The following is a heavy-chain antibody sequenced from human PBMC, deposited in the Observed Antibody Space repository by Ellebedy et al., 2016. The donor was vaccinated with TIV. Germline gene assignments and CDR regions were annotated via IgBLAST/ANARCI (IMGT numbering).Heavy chain of an antibody. V-gene: IGHV4-59*01. CDR3: VRGRGIAVAGTYEDTWFDP. Sequence: MPGGSLRLSCTVSGGSISSYFWTRIRQPPGKGLEWIGDIYYSGNTYYNPSLKSRVSMSVDTSNNHFSLRLNSVTAADTAVYYCVRGRGIAVAGTYEDTWFDPWGQGTLVTVSS. CDR1: GGSISSYF. CDR2: IYYSGNT. D-gene: IGHD6-19*01. J-gene: IGHJ5*02.